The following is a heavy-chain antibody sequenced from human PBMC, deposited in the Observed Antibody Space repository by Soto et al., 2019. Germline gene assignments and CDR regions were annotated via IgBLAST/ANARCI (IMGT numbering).Heavy chain of an antibody. CDR1: GYTFINHG. CDR2: ISPYNGHT. J-gene: IGHJ4*02. D-gene: IGHD5-12*01. Sequence: QVQLAQSGGEVKKLGASLKVSCKSSGYTFINHGISWVRQAPGQGLEWMGWISPYNGHTNSAQKFQDRMSMTTDTSTATAYMELRSLRTDDTAVYYCARDHPFIVATMSIDFWGQGTLVSDSS. CDR3: ARDHPFIVATMSIDF. V-gene: IGHV1-18*01.